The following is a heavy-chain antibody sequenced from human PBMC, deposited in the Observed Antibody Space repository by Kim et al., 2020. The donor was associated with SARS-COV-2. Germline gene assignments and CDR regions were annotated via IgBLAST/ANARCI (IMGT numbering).Heavy chain of an antibody. Sequence: ASVKVSCKVSGYTLTEFSMHWVRQAPGKGLEWMGGFDPYDGETIYAQKFQGRVTMTEDTSTDTAYMELSSLRSEDTAVYYCATSPGVWSGYSAIWFDPWGQRTLVSVSS. CDR2: FDPYDGET. V-gene: IGHV1-24*01. D-gene: IGHD3-3*01. CDR3: ATSPGVWSGYSAIWFDP. J-gene: IGHJ5*02. CDR1: GYTLTEFS.